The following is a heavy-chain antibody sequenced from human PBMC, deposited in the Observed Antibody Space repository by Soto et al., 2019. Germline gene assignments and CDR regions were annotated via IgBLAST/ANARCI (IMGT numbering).Heavy chain of an antibody. Sequence: QVQLVESGGGVVQPGTSLRLSCVGSGFTFRSYVIHWVRQAPGKGLEWVALTSYDGSNNFYGDSVKGRFTISRHNSRNTLELQMASITFEDTALYFCARWGTTGGLYVWGQGTLVSVSS. V-gene: IGHV3-33*05. J-gene: IGHJ4*02. CDR2: TSYDGSNN. CDR1: GFTFRSYV. D-gene: IGHD3-16*01. CDR3: ARWGTTGGLYV.